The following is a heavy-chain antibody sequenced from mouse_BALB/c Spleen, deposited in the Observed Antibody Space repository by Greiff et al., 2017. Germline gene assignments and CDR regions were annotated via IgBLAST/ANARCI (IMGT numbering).Heavy chain of an antibody. CDR3: ARVGITGAMDY. Sequence: EVHLVESGGGLVQPGGSRKLSCAASGFTFSDYGMAWVRQAPGKGPEWVAFISNLAYSIYYADTVTGRFTISRENAKNTLYLEMSSLRSEDTAMYYCARVGITGAMDYWGQGTSVTGSS. V-gene: IGHV5-15*02. D-gene: IGHD2-4*01. CDR1: GFTFSDYG. CDR2: ISNLAYSI. J-gene: IGHJ4*01.